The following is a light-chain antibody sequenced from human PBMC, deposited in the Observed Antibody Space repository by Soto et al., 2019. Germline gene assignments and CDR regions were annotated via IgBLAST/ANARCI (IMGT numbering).Light chain of an antibody. CDR3: QQYNDWPWT. J-gene: IGKJ1*01. Sequence: EIVMTESPVTLSVSTGERATLSCRASQSVSTKLAWYQHKPGQAPRLLIYGATTRAPDVPARFSGSGSGTDFILTISSLQSEDFAVYYCQQYNDWPWTFGQGTKVAIK. CDR1: QSVSTK. CDR2: GAT. V-gene: IGKV3-15*01.